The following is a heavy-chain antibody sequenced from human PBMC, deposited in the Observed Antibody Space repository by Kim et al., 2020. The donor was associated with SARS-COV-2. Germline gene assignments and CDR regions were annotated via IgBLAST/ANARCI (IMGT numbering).Heavy chain of an antibody. V-gene: IGHV4-39*01. Sequence: PSLKSRVTISVDTSKNQFSLKLSSVTAADTAVYYCARQKSRSVVATILDYWGQGTLVTVSS. D-gene: IGHD5-12*01. CDR3: ARQKSRSVVATILDY. J-gene: IGHJ4*02.